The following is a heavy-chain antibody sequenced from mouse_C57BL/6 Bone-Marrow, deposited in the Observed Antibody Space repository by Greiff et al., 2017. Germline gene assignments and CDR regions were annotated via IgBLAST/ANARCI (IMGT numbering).Heavy chain of an antibody. CDR3: TRVGGYYGSYWYFDV. CDR2: ISSGGDYI. Sequence: EVQGVESGEGLVKPGGSLKLSCAASGFTFSSYAMSWVRQTPEKRLEWVAYISSGGDYIYYADTVKGRFTISRDNARNTLYLQMSSLKSEDTAMYYCTRVGGYYGSYWYFDVWGTGTTVTVSS. V-gene: IGHV5-9-1*02. CDR1: GFTFSSYA. D-gene: IGHD2-2*01. J-gene: IGHJ1*03.